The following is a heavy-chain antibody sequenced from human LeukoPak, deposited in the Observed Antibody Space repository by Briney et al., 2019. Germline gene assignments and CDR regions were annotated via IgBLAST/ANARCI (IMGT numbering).Heavy chain of an antibody. V-gene: IGHV4-59*01. CDR2: IYYSGST. CDR3: ARTIGGYSYGYFDF. J-gene: IGHJ3*01. Sequence: SETLSLTCTVSGGSITSYYWSWIRQPPGKGLEWIGYIYYSGSTDYNPSLKSRVSTSVDTSKNQFSLKVNSVTAADTAVYYCARTIGGYSYGYFDFWGQGTMVTVSS. D-gene: IGHD5-18*01. CDR1: GGSITSYY.